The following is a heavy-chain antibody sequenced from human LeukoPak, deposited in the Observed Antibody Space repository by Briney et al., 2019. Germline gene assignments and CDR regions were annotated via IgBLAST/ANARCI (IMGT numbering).Heavy chain of an antibody. CDR3: AKDGTYCGGDCYSMGDY. CDR1: GFTFSSYA. V-gene: IGHV3-23*01. D-gene: IGHD2-21*02. J-gene: IGHJ4*02. CDR2: ISGSGGST. Sequence: PGGSLRLPCAASGFTFSSYAMSWVRQAPGKGLEWVSAISGSGGSTYYADSVKGRFTISRDNSKNTLYLQMNSLRAEDTAVYYCAKDGTYCGGDCYSMGDYWGQGTLVTVSS.